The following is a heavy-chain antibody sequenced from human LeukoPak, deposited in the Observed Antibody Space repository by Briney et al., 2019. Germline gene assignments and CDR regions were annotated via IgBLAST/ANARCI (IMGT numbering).Heavy chain of an antibody. CDR3: ARAIDDFWSGYPDY. D-gene: IGHD3-3*01. CDR2: IIPILGIA. Sequence: SVKVSCKASGGTFSSYTISWVRQAPGQGLEWMGRIIPILGIANYAQKFQGRVTITADKSTNTAYMELSSLRSEDTAVYYCARAIDDFWSGYPDYWGQGTLVTVSS. CDR1: GGTFSSYT. V-gene: IGHV1-69*02. J-gene: IGHJ4*02.